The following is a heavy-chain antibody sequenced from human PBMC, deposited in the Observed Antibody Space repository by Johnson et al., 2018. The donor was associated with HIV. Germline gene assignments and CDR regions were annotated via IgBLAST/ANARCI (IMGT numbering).Heavy chain of an antibody. CDR2: IKSKTDGGTT. CDR1: GITFSNAW. J-gene: IGHJ3*02. Sequence: VQLVESGGGLVKPWGSLRLSCAASGITFSNAWMSWVRQAPGKGLEWVGRIKSKTDGGTTDYAAPVKGRFTISRDDSRNTLYLQMNSLKTEDTAVYYCTTDEPGYSSNRDVFDIWGQGTMVTVSS. D-gene: IGHD6-13*01. V-gene: IGHV3-15*01. CDR3: TTDEPGYSSNRDVFDI.